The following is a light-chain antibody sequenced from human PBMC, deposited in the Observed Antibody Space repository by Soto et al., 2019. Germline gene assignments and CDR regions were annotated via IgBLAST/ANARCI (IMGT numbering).Light chain of an antibody. Sequence: DIPMTQSPSSLSASVGDRVTITCRASQSISSYLNWYQQKPGKAPKLLIYAASSLQSGVPSRFSGSGSGTDFTLTISSLQPEDFATYWRTFGQGTKLEIK. J-gene: IGKJ2*01. CDR1: QSISSY. CDR3: T. CDR2: AAS. V-gene: IGKV1-39*01.